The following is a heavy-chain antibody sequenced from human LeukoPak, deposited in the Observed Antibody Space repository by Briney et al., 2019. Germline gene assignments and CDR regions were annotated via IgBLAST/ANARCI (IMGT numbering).Heavy chain of an antibody. D-gene: IGHD6-13*01. J-gene: IGHJ4*02. CDR1: GFTFSSYS. Sequence: PGGSLRLSCAASGFTFSSYSMNWVRQAPGKGLEWVSSISSSSSYIYYADSVKGRFTISRDNAKNSLYLQMNSLRAEDTAVYYCARDLMVAAAGNPYFDYWGQETLVTVSS. CDR3: ARDLMVAAAGNPYFDY. V-gene: IGHV3-21*01. CDR2: ISSSSSYI.